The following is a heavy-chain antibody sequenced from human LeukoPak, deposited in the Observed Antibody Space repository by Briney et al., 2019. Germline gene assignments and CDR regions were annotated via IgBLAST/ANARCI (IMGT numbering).Heavy chain of an antibody. CDR3: AKDWSTVTTWGDYFDY. CDR1: GFTVSSNY. Sequence: GGSLRLSCAASGFTVSSNYMTWVRQAPGKGLEWISYISASGTLTHYADSVKGRFTISRDNSKNTLYLQMNSLRAEDTAVYYCAKDWSTVTTWGDYFDYWGQGTLVTVSS. CDR2: ISASGTLT. D-gene: IGHD4-17*01. V-gene: IGHV3-66*03. J-gene: IGHJ4*02.